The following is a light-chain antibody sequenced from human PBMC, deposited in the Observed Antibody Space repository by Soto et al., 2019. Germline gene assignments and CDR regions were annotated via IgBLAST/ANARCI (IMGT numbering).Light chain of an antibody. V-gene: IGLV2-23*02. J-gene: IGLJ1*01. CDR1: NRDVGGFGL. CDR2: DVG. CDR3: WAYAGGSILFV. Sequence: QSVLTQPASVSGSPGRSITIPCNGTNRDVGGFGLVSWYQQHPGKAPKLLIYDVGRRPSGVSPRFSGSKSGNAASLTISDLQAEDEADYFCWAYAGGSILFVFGAGTKVTVL.